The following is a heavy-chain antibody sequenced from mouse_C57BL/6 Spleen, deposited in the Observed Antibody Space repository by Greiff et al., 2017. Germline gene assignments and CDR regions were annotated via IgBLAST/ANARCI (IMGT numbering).Heavy chain of an antibody. D-gene: IGHD2-4*01. Sequence: QVQLKESGAELVKPGASVKLSCKASGYTFTAYTIHWVKQRSGQGLEWIGWFYPGSGSIKYNEKFKDKATLTADKSSSTVYMELSRLTSEDSAVYFCARHEGGGYYDYDVGFDYWGQGTTLTVSS. J-gene: IGHJ2*01. CDR2: FYPGSGSI. CDR3: ARHEGGGYYDYDVGFDY. V-gene: IGHV1-62-2*01. CDR1: GYTFTAYT.